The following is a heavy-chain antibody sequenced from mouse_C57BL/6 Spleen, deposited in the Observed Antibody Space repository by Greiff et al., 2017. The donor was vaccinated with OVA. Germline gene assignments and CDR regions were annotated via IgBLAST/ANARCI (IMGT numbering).Heavy chain of an antibody. CDR2: INPSNGGT. CDR1: GYTFTSYW. V-gene: IGHV1-53*01. D-gene: IGHD1-2*01. J-gene: IGHJ2*01. CDR3: ARSGHYDGYYFDY. Sequence: QVQLQQPGTELVKPGASVKLSCKASGYTFTSYWMPWVKQRPGQGLEWIGNINPSNGGTNYNEKFKSKATLTVDKSSSTAYMQPSSLTSEDSAVYYCARSGHYDGYYFDYWGQGTTLTVSS.